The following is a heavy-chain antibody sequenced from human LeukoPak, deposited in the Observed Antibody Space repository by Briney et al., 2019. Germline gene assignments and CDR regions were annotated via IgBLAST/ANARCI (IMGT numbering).Heavy chain of an antibody. CDR2: ISGDGAST. CDR3: AKGGDYYDSSGYYRSSYFDY. Sequence: PGGSLRLSCVASGFTFDDYAMHWVRHAPGKGLEWVSLISGDGASTYYADSLKGRFTISRDNSRNSLYLQMNSLRTEDTALYYCAKGGDYYDSSGYYRSSYFDYWGQGTLVTVSS. J-gene: IGHJ4*02. V-gene: IGHV3-43*02. D-gene: IGHD3-22*01. CDR1: GFTFDDYA.